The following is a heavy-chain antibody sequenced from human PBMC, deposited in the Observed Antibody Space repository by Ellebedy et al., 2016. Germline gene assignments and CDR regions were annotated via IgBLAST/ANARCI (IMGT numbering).Heavy chain of an antibody. Sequence: SETLSLXXAVYGGSFSGYYWSWIRQPPGKGLEWIGEINHSGSTNYNPSLKSRVTISVDTSKNQFSLKLSSVTAADTAVYYCARDATYGSGGIDYWGQGTLVTVSS. CDR3: ARDATYGSGGIDY. D-gene: IGHD3-10*01. J-gene: IGHJ4*02. V-gene: IGHV4-34*01. CDR2: INHSGST. CDR1: GGSFSGYY.